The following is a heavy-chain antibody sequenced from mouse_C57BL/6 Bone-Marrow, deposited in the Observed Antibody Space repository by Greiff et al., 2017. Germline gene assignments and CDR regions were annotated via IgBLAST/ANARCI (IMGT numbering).Heavy chain of an antibody. D-gene: IGHD3-2*02. CDR2: IDPSDSYT. J-gene: IGHJ4*01. Sequence: QVQLQQPGAELVMPGASVKLSCKASGYTFTSYWMHWVKQRPGQGLEWIGEIDPSDSYTNYNQKFKGKSTLTVDKSSSTAYMQLSSLTSEDSAVDDCAREVSSGYYAMDYWGQGTSVTVSS. CDR3: AREVSSGYYAMDY. CDR1: GYTFTSYW. V-gene: IGHV1-69*01.